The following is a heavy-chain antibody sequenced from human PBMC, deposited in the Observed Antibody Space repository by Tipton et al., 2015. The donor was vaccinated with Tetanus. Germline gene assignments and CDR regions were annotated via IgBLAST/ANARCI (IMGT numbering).Heavy chain of an antibody. D-gene: IGHD3-10*01. J-gene: IGHJ3*02. Sequence: GLVKPSETLSLTCIVSGDAISTNSYFWGWIRQPPGKGLEWVGTITYSGSTYYNPSLQSRVTVSADTSKNQFSLRLTSVTTADTAVYFCARDELFFSGGEDHAAFDIWGQGTLVTVSS. V-gene: IGHV4-39*07. CDR3: ARDELFFSGGEDHAAFDI. CDR2: ITYSGST. CDR1: GDAISTNSYF.